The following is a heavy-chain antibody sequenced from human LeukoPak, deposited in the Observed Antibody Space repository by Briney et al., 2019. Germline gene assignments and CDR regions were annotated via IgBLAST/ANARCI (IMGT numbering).Heavy chain of an antibody. CDR2: ISYDERGK. CDR3: ARDPSGSDFDY. Sequence: GRSLRLSCAASGFVFNYYGMVWFRQAPGKGLEWVATISYDERGKHYADSVQGRFTISRDNSKSVLYLQLDYLRPEDTAAYYCARDPSGSDFDYWGQGTLVTVSS. J-gene: IGHJ4*02. V-gene: IGHV3-30*03. CDR1: GFVFNYYG. D-gene: IGHD5-12*01.